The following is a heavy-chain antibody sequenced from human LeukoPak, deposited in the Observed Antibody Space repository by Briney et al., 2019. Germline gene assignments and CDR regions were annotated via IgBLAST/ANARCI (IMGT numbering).Heavy chain of an antibody. Sequence: GGSLRLSCAASGFTFSNYAMTWVRQAPGKGLEWVSTISDSGGRTNYADSVKGRFTVSRDNFKNTLYLQMNSLRAEDTAVYYCAKLLSGYCSRTSCLNWFDPWGQGTLVTVSS. CDR3: AKLLSGYCSRTSCLNWFDP. J-gene: IGHJ5*02. V-gene: IGHV3-23*01. CDR1: GFTFSNYA. CDR2: ISDSGGRT. D-gene: IGHD2-2*01.